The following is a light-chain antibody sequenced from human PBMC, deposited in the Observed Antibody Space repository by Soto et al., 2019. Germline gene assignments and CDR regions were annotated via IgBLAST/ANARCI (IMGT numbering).Light chain of an antibody. CDR3: QQHGNSPRT. V-gene: IGKV3-20*01. CDR1: QSVSSSY. CDR2: GAS. Sequence: IVFMRSPSTQSLSPVERATLSCKVSQSVSSSYLAWYQQNPGQAPRLLIYGASSRATGIPERFSGSGSGTDFTLTISRLEPEDFAVYYCQQHGNSPRTFGQGTKVDIK. J-gene: IGKJ1*01.